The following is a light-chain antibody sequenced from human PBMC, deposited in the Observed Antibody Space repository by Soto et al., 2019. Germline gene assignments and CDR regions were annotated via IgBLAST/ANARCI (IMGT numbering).Light chain of an antibody. V-gene: IGLV2-23*03. CDR2: EGS. CDR1: SSDVGSYNL. CDR3: RSYAGSSTFEV. J-gene: IGLJ1*01. Sequence: QSALTQPASVSGSPGQSITISCTGTSSDVGSYNLVSWYQQHPGKAPKLMTYEGSKRPSGVSYRFSGSKSGNTASLTISGLQAEDEADYYCRSYAGSSTFEVFGTGTKVTVL.